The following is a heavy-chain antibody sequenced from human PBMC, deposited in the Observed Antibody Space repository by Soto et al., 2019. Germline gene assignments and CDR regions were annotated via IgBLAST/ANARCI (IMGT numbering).Heavy chain of an antibody. CDR1: GGSISSYY. D-gene: IGHD3-22*01. Sequence: SETLSLTCTVSGGSISSYYWGWIRQPTGKGLEWIGSIYYSGSTYYNPSLKSRVTISVDTSKNQFSLKLSSVTAAGTAVYYCARWPFYYDSSGYYDVPFDYWGQGTLVTVSS. V-gene: IGHV4-39*01. CDR2: IYYSGST. J-gene: IGHJ4*02. CDR3: ARWPFYYDSSGYYDVPFDY.